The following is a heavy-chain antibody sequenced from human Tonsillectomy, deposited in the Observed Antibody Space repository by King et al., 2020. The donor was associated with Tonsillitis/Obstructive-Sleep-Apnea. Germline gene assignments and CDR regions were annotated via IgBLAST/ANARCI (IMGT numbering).Heavy chain of an antibody. CDR2: INHSGST. CDR1: GGSFSGYY. Sequence: VQLQQWGAGLLKPSGTLSLTCAFYGGSFSGYYWSWIRQPPGKGLEWIWEINHSGSTNYKPSLKSRVTTSVDTSKNQFSLDLSSVTAADTAVYYCARDYTSSPYYYYYMDVWGKGTTVTVSS. V-gene: IGHV4-34*01. CDR3: ARDYTSSPYYYYYMDV. J-gene: IGHJ6*03. D-gene: IGHD6-6*01.